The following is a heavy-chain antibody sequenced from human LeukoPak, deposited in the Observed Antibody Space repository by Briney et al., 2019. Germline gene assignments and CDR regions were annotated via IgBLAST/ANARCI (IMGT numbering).Heavy chain of an antibody. CDR2: TYYRSTWYN. Sequence: SQTLSLTCVVSGDSVSSNSAAWNWIRQSPSRGLEWLGRTYYRSTWYNDYAVSVKSRITINPDTSKNQFSLQLNSVTPEDSAVYFCARGWGMDVWGQGTTVTVSS. CDR1: GDSVSSNSAA. J-gene: IGHJ6*02. V-gene: IGHV6-1*01. CDR3: ARGWGMDV. D-gene: IGHD2-15*01.